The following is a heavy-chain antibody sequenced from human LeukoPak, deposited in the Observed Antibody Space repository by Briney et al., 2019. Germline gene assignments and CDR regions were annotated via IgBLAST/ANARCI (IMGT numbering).Heavy chain of an antibody. Sequence: GGSLRLSCSASGFSFSDYDMSWVRQAPGKGLEWVSAISGRSSHVYYGESVKDRFTISRDNAKNSLYLQLDSLGVEDTAVYYCGRAFPPLRTSSAGDLWGQGTLVTVSS. CDR3: GRAFPPLRTSSAGDL. V-gene: IGHV3-21*01. D-gene: IGHD3-16*01. CDR1: GFSFSDYD. CDR2: ISGRSSHV. J-gene: IGHJ1*01.